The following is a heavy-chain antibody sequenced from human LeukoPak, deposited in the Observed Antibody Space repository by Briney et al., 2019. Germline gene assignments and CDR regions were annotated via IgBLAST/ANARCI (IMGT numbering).Heavy chain of an antibody. CDR1: GDSVSGNSAA. CDR3: ARVGGQYHYGMDV. CDR2: TYYRSKWYY. D-gene: IGHD1-26*01. V-gene: IGHV6-1*01. J-gene: IGHJ6*02. Sequence: SQTLSLTCAISGDSVSGNSAAWNWIRQSPSRGLEWLGRTYYRSKWYYEYTVSVKSRITINPDTSKNQFSLQLNSVTPEDTAVYYCARVGGQYHYGMDVWGQGTTVTVSS.